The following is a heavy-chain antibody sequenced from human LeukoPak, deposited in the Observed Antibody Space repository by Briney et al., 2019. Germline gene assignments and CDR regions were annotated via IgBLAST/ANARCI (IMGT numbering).Heavy chain of an antibody. CDR3: ARVVWGAHFDY. V-gene: IGHV4-59*12. Sequence: PSETLSLTCTVSGGSISSYYWSWIRQPPGKGLEWIGYIYYSGSTNYNPSLKSRVTISVDTSKNQFSLKLSSVTAADTAVYYCARVVWGAHFDYWGQGTLVTVSS. J-gene: IGHJ4*02. CDR2: IYYSGST. CDR1: GGSISSYY. D-gene: IGHD3-16*01.